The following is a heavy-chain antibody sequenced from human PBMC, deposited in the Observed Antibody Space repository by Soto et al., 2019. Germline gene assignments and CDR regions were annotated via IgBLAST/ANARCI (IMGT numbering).Heavy chain of an antibody. Sequence: ASVKVSCKASGYTFTSYYMHWVRQAPGQGLEWMGIINPSGGSTSYAQKFQGRVTMTRDTSTSTVYMELSSLRSEDTAVYYCARVGAAAGEYYYYGMDVWGQGTTVTSP. CDR3: ARVGAAAGEYYYYGMDV. D-gene: IGHD6-13*01. CDR1: GYTFTSYY. CDR2: INPSGGST. J-gene: IGHJ6*02. V-gene: IGHV1-46*01.